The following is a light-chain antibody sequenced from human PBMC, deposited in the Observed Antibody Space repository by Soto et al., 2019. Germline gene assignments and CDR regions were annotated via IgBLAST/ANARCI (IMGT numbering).Light chain of an antibody. V-gene: IGKV1-12*01. CDR2: GAS. CDR3: QQAKSFPYT. Sequence: DIQMTQSPSSLSASIGDRVTITCRASQDLNGWLAWYQQKPGKAPRLLIYGASSLHSGVPARFSGSASGTDFTLTISRLEPEDFASYYCQQAKSFPYTFGQGTKLEIK. CDR1: QDLNGW. J-gene: IGKJ2*01.